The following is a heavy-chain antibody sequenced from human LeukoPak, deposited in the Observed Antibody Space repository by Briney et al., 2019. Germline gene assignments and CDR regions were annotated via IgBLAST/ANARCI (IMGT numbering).Heavy chain of an antibody. Sequence: PSETLSLTCTASGGSFSSSSYYWGWIRQPPGKGLEWVGSIYYSGSTYYNPSLKSRVTISVDTSKNQFSLKLSSVTAADTAVYYCAICYGANEGSFDYWGQGTLVTVSS. V-gene: IGHV4-39*01. CDR2: IYYSGST. D-gene: IGHD4-17*01. J-gene: IGHJ4*02. CDR3: AICYGANEGSFDY. CDR1: GGSFSSSSYY.